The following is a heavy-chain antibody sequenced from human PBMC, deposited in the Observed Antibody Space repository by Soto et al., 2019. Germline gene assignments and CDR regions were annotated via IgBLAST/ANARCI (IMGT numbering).Heavy chain of an antibody. D-gene: IGHD3-3*01. CDR1: GGSISSYY. CDR3: ARHGTHDFWSGYYNYYYYYYMDV. J-gene: IGHJ6*03. CDR2: IYYSGST. Sequence: SETLSLTCTASGGSISSYYWSWIRQPPGKGLEWIGYIYYSGSTNYNPSLKSRVTISVDTSKNQFSLKLSSVTAADTAVYYCARHGTHDFWSGYYNYYYYYYMDVWGKGTTVTVSS. V-gene: IGHV4-59*08.